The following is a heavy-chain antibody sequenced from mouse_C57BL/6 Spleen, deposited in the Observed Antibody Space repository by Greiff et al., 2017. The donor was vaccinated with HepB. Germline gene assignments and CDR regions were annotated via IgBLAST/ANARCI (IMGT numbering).Heavy chain of an antibody. J-gene: IGHJ2*01. CDR2: IYPGAGDT. V-gene: IGHV1-80*01. Sequence: QVQLQQSGAELVKPGASVKISCKASGYAFSSYWMNWVTQRPGPGLEWLGQIYPGAGDTNYNGKFKGKATLTADKSSSPAYMQRSSLTSEDSAVLCGARDDDYGRSRYDWDDWGQGTTLTVAS. D-gene: IGHD1-1*01. CDR3: ARDDDYGRSRYDWDD. CDR1: GYAFSSYW.